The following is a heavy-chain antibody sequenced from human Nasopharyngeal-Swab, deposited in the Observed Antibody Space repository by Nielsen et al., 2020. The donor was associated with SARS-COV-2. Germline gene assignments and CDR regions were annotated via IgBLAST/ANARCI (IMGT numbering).Heavy chain of an antibody. CDR1: GFTFSSYG. Sequence: GGSLRLSCAASGFTFSSYGMHWVRQTPGKGLEWVALISYDGSHKYYADSVKGRFTISRDNSKNTLFLQMNSLRAEDTAVYYCARDIRFEEYMDVWGKGTTVTVSS. V-gene: IGHV3-30*03. J-gene: IGHJ6*03. CDR3: ARDIRFEEYMDV. D-gene: IGHD3-10*01. CDR2: ISYDGSHK.